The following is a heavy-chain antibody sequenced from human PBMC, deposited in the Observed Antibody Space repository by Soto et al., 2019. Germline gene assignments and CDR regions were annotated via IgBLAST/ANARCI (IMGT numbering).Heavy chain of an antibody. V-gene: IGHV4-31*03. D-gene: IGHD3-3*01. CDR2: IYYSGST. Sequence: SETLSLTCTVSGGSISSGGYYWSWIRQHPGKGLEWIGYIYYSGSTYYNPSLKSRVTISVDTSKNQFSLKLSSVTAADTAVYYCARFQHYDFWSGYSAGAPFDIWGQGTMVTVSS. CDR1: GGSISSGGYY. J-gene: IGHJ3*02. CDR3: ARFQHYDFWSGYSAGAPFDI.